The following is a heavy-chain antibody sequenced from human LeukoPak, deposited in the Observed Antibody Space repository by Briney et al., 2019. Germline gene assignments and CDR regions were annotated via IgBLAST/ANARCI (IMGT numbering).Heavy chain of an antibody. CDR2: IIPIFGTA. CDR3: ARDKSPWVNAFDI. Sequence: SVKVSCKASGGTFSSYAISWVRQAPGQGLEWMGGIIPIFGTANYAQKFQGRVTITTDESTSTAYMELSSLRSEDTAVYYCARDKSPWVNAFDIWGQGTMVTVSS. V-gene: IGHV1-69*05. D-gene: IGHD7-27*01. CDR1: GGTFSSYA. J-gene: IGHJ3*02.